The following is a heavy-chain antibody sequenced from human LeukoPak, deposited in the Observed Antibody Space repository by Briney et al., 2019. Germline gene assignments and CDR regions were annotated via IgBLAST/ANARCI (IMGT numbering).Heavy chain of an antibody. V-gene: IGHV3-23*01. CDR2: ISGSGGST. CDR1: GFTFNIYA. Sequence: GGSLRLSCAASGFTFNIYAMGWVRQAPGKGLEWVSAISGSGGSTYYADSVKGRFTISRDISKSTLYLQMNSLIAEDTAVYYCAKDAMFYYDGSGYYWDYWGQGTLVTVFS. J-gene: IGHJ4*02. CDR3: AKDAMFYYDGSGYYWDY. D-gene: IGHD3-22*01.